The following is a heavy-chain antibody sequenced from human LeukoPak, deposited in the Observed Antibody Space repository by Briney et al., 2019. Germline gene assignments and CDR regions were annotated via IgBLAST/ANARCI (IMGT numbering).Heavy chain of an antibody. Sequence: ASVKVSCKASGGTFSSYAISWVRQAPGQGLEWMGGIIPIFGTANYAQKFQGRVTITTDEYTSTAYMELSSLRSEDTAVYYCASREVTTFVSDFDYWGQGTLVTVSS. CDR1: GGTFSSYA. CDR2: IIPIFGTA. V-gene: IGHV1-69*05. CDR3: ASREVTTFVSDFDY. J-gene: IGHJ4*02. D-gene: IGHD4-11*01.